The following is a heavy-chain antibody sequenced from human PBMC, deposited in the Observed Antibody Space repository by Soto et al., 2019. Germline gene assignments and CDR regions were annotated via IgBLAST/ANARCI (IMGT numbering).Heavy chain of an antibody. V-gene: IGHV3-23*01. Sequence: EVQLLESGGGLVQPGGSLRLSCATSGFTFRNYAMSWVRQAPGKGLEWVLTLSSTGGSTYYAGSVQGRFTISRDNSKNTLYLQTNRLRAEDTAVFYCAKDRLRWEVQGADYWGQGTLVTVSS. D-gene: IGHD1-26*01. J-gene: IGHJ4*02. CDR3: AKDRLRWEVQGADY. CDR2: LSSTGGST. CDR1: GFTFRNYA.